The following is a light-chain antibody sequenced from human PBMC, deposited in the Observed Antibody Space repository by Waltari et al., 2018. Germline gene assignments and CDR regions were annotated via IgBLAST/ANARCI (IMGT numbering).Light chain of an antibody. J-gene: IGKJ1*01. CDR3: QQSYSTWT. V-gene: IGKV1-39*01. CDR2: AAS. CDR1: QNIYSF. Sequence: DIQMTQSPSSLSASVGDRVTITCRASQNIYSFLNWYQQKPVRAPKLLIYAASSLHSGVPSRFSGSGSGTDYTLTISSLQPEDFATYYCQQSYSTWTSGHGTKVEI.